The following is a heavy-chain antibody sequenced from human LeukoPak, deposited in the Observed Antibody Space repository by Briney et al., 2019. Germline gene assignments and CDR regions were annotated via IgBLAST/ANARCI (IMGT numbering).Heavy chain of an antibody. CDR1: GGSFSGYY. D-gene: IGHD1-26*01. Sequence: SETLSLTCAVYGGSFSGYYWSWIRQPPGKGLEWIGEINHSGSTNYNPSLKSRVTISVDTSKNQFSLKLSSVTAADTAVYYCARQIVGAQDDAFAIWGQGTMVTVSS. J-gene: IGHJ3*02. V-gene: IGHV4-34*01. CDR3: ARQIVGAQDDAFAI. CDR2: INHSGST.